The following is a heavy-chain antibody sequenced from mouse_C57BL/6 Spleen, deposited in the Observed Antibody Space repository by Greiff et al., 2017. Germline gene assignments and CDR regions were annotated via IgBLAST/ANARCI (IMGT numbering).Heavy chain of an antibody. CDR3: ARYGNYRYFDV. Sequence: VQLQQPGAELVRPGSSVKLSCKASGYTFTSYWMHWVKQRPIQGLEWIGNIDPSDSENHYNQKFKDKATLSVDQSSSTAYMQLSSLTSEDSAVYYCARYGNYRYFDVWGTGTTVTVSS. J-gene: IGHJ1*03. V-gene: IGHV1-52*01. CDR1: GYTFTSYW. CDR2: IDPSDSEN. D-gene: IGHD2-1*01.